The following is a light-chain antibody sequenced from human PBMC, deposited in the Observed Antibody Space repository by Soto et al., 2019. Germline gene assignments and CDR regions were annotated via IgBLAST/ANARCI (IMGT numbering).Light chain of an antibody. CDR3: QQYRSAST. CDR2: KAS. V-gene: IGKV1-5*03. Sequence: DIQMTQSPSTLSAFVGDRVTITCRASQSVSNWLAWYQQKPGKAPRLLISKASTLERGVPSRFSGSGSGTEFTLSISSLQPEDFATYYCQQYRSASTFGQGTKLEIK. CDR1: QSVSNW. J-gene: IGKJ2*02.